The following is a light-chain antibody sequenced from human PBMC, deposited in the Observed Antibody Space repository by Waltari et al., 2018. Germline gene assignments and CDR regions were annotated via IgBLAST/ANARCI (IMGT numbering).Light chain of an antibody. V-gene: IGKV3-15*01. CDR1: QSVSSS. CDR2: GAS. CDR3: QQRSNWPQYS. Sequence: EIVMTQSPATLSLSPGDRATLPCRASQSVSSSLAWYQQKPGQAPRLLIYGASSRATGIPDRFSGSGSGTDFTLTISSLEPEDVAVYYGQQRSNWPQYSFGQGTKVEIK. J-gene: IGKJ2*03.